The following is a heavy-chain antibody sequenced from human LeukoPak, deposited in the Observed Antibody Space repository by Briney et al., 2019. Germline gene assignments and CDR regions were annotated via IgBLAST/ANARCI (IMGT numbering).Heavy chain of an antibody. V-gene: IGHV3-30*03. Sequence: PGGSLRLSCVISGFTFSMYGMHWVRQAPGKGLEWVAVISPDGSGKNYVDSVEGRFTISRDNSKNTLYLQMNSLRAEDTAVYYCARGPSGWYFFGSGYFDYWGQGTLVTVSS. CDR1: GFTFSMYG. CDR2: ISPDGSGK. CDR3: ARGPSGWYFFGSGYFDY. D-gene: IGHD6-19*01. J-gene: IGHJ4*02.